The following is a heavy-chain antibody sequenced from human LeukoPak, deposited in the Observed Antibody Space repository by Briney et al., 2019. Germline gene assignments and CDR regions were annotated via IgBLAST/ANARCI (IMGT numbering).Heavy chain of an antibody. Sequence: SGPTLVNPTQTLTLTCTFSGFSLSTSGVAVGWIRLPPGKALEWLALIYWTDEKHYRPALKNRLTITKYRSKNQVVLTMTNMDPVDTATYYCAHSNMWLVNWFDPWGQGTLVTVSS. CDR1: GFSLSTSGVA. CDR2: IYWTDEK. J-gene: IGHJ5*02. D-gene: IGHD6-19*01. V-gene: IGHV2-5*01. CDR3: AHSNMWLVNWFDP.